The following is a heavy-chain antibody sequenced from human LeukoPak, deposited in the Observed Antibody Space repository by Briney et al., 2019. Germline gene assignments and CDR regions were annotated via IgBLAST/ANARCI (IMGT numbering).Heavy chain of an antibody. CDR1: GGSVSDYY. CDR2: IFYSGST. J-gene: IGHJ4*02. Sequence: SETLSLTCTVSGGSVSDYYWSWIRLPPGKGLEWIGYIFYSGSTYYNPSLKSRVTISEDTSKNQFSLQLSSVTAADTALYYCAREEGGYFDYWGQGTLVTVSS. V-gene: IGHV4-59*02. CDR3: AREEGGYFDY. D-gene: IGHD3-16*01.